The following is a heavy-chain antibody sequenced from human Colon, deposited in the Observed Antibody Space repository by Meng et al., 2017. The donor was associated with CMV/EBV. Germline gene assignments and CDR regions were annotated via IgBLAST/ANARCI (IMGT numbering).Heavy chain of an antibody. Sequence: ESLKISCAASGFSFDSYWMKWVRQAPGKGLEWVANINQDGSVKYYVDSVKGRFTISRDSADNSLYLQMNSLMAEDTAVYYCARATYYYDDSGFGYWGQGTLVTVSS. D-gene: IGHD3-22*01. CDR3: ARATYYYDDSGFGY. V-gene: IGHV3-7*04. CDR1: GFSFDSYW. J-gene: IGHJ4*02. CDR2: INQDGSVK.